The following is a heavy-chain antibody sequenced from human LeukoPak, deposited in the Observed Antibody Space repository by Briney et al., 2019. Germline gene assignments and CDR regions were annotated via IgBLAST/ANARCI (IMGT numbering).Heavy chain of an antibody. V-gene: IGHV3-21*01. CDR1: GFTFSSYS. Sequence: GGSLRLSCAASGFTFSSYSMNWVRQAPGKGLEWVSSISSSSSYIYYADSVKGRFTISRDNAKNSLYLQMNSLRAEDTAVYYCVSGSHYDSSGYYGDYWGQGVLVTVSP. D-gene: IGHD3-22*01. CDR3: VSGSHYDSSGYYGDY. J-gene: IGHJ4*02. CDR2: ISSSSSYI.